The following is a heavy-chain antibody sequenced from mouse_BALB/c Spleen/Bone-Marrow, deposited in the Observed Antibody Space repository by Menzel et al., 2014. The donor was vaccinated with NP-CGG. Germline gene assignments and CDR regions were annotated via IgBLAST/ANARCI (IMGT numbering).Heavy chain of an antibody. CDR2: IDPVNGNT. CDR3: ARDDCDDYYAMDY. Sequence: EVQLQESGAELVKPGASVKLSCTASGFNIKDTYMHWVKQRPEQGLEWIGRIDPVNGNTKYDPKFQDKATITTDTSSNTAYLQLSSLTSEDSAVYYCARDDCDDYYAMDYWGQGTSVTVSS. V-gene: IGHV14-3*02. D-gene: IGHD2-4*01. CDR1: GFNIKDTY. J-gene: IGHJ4*01.